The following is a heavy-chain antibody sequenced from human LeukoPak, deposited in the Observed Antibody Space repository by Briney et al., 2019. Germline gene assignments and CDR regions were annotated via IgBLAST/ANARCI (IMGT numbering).Heavy chain of an antibody. CDR1: GGSISSYY. D-gene: IGHD6-25*01. CDR2: IYYSGST. Sequence: SETLSLTCTVSGGSISSYYWNWIRQPPGKGLEWIGYIYYSGSTNYNPSLKSRVTISVDTSKNQFSLRLSSVTAADTAMYYCARDPGRRGSGLDWGQGTLVTVPS. J-gene: IGHJ4*02. V-gene: IGHV4-59*01. CDR3: ARDPGRRGSGLD.